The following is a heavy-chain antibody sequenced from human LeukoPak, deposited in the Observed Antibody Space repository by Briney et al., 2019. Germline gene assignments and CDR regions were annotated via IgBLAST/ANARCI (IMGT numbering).Heavy chain of an antibody. CDR1: GGSISSSSYY. V-gene: IGHV4-39*01. CDR3: ARHGTKTTVTTVWVDY. CDR2: IYYSGST. D-gene: IGHD4-17*01. J-gene: IGHJ4*02. Sequence: SETLSLTCTVSGGSISSSSYYWGWIRQPPGKGLGWIGSIYYSGSTYYNPSLKSRVTISVDTSKNQFSLKLSSVTAADTAVYYCARHGTKTTVTTVWVDYWGQGTLVTVSS.